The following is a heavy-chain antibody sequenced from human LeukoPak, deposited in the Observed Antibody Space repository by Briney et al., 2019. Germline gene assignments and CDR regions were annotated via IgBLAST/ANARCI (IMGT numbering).Heavy chain of an antibody. Sequence: SETLSLTCTVSGGSISSYYWSWIRQPPGKGLEWIGYIYYSGSTNYNPSLKSRVTISVDTSKNQFSLKPSSVTAADTAVYYCARTYYYGSGSYYFDYWGQGTLVTVSS. J-gene: IGHJ4*02. CDR1: GGSISSYY. CDR2: IYYSGST. D-gene: IGHD3-10*01. CDR3: ARTYYYGSGSYYFDY. V-gene: IGHV4-59*01.